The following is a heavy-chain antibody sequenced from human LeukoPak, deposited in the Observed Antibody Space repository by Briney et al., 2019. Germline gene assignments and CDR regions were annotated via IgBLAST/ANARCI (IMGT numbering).Heavy chain of an antibody. D-gene: IGHD5-12*01. V-gene: IGHV3-49*03. CDR2: VRTKAYGGTR. CDR1: GFTFGDST. CDR3: TRGAYGFFQH. J-gene: IGHJ1*01. Sequence: GGSLRLSCTASGFTFGDSTMTWSRQAPGKGLEWVGFVRTKAYGGTREYAASVKGRFTISRDDSKSIAYLQMNSLKTEDTAVYYCTRGAYGFFQHWGQGTLVIVS.